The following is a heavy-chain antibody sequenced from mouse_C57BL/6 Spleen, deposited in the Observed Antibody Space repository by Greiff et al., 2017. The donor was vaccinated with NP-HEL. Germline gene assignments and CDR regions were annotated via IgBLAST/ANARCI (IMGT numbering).Heavy chain of an antibody. Sequence: VQLKESGGGLVQPGESLKLSCESNEYEFPSHDMSWVRKTPEKRLELVAAINSYGGSTYYPDTMERRFIISRDNTKKTLYLQMSSLRSEDKALYYCARQGDGGYFDVWGTGTTVTVSS. D-gene: IGHD3-3*01. CDR2: INSYGGST. CDR1: EYEFPSHD. CDR3: ARQGDGGYFDV. V-gene: IGHV5-2*01. J-gene: IGHJ1*03.